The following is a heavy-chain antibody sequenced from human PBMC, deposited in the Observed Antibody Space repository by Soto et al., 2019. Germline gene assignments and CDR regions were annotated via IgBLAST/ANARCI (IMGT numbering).Heavy chain of an antibody. V-gene: IGHV4-59*01. Sequence: PSETLSLTCTVSGGSISSYYWSWIRQPPGKGLEWIGYIYYSGSANYNPSLKSRVTISVDTSKNQFSLKLSSVTAPDTAVYYCARSDSFVYFDYWGQGTQVTVSS. CDR2: IYYSGSA. J-gene: IGHJ4*02. CDR1: GGSISSYY. D-gene: IGHD5-18*01. CDR3: ARSDSFVYFDY.